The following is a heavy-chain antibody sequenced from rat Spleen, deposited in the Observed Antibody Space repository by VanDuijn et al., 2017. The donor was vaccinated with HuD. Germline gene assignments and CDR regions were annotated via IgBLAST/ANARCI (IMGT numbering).Heavy chain of an antibody. CDR1: GFTLSDYY. CDR3: ARDHYYSY. D-gene: IGHD1-1*01. Sequence: EVQLVESGGGLVQPGRSLKLSCAASGFTLSDYYMAWVRQAPTKGLEWVATINYDGSSTYYGDSVKGRFTISRDNAKSTLYLQMNSLRSEDTATYYCARDHYYSYWGQGVMVTVSS. CDR2: INYDGSST. J-gene: IGHJ2*01. V-gene: IGHV5-22*01.